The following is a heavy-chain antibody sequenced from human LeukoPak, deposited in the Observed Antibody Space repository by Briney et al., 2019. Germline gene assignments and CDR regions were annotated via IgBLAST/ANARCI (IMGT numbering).Heavy chain of an antibody. D-gene: IGHD2-15*01. CDR3: ARGYCSGGSCRWLGY. CDR1: GFTFSSYE. CDR2: ISSSGSTI. V-gene: IGHV3-48*03. Sequence: PGGSLRLSCAASGFTFSSYEMNWVRQAPGKGLEWVSYISSSGSTIYYADSVKGRFTISRDNAKNSLYLQMNSLRAEDTALYYCARGYCSGGSCRWLGYWGQGTLVTVSS. J-gene: IGHJ4*02.